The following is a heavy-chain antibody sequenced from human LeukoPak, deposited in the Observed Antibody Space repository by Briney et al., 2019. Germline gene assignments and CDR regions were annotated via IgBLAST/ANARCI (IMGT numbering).Heavy chain of an antibody. CDR3: ARGSTCYESSGQVPFDY. V-gene: IGHV3-48*01. Sequence: GGSLRLSCAASGFTFNTYTMNWVRQAPGKGLEWVSYISGSSGIIDYADSVRGRFTISRDNAKSSLYLQMNSLRAEDTAVYYCARGSTCYESSGQVPFDYWGQGTLVTVSS. CDR2: ISGSSGII. D-gene: IGHD3-22*01. J-gene: IGHJ4*02. CDR1: GFTFNTYT.